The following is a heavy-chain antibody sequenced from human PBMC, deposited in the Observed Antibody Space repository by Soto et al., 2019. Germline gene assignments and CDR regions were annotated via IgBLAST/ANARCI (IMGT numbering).Heavy chain of an antibody. D-gene: IGHD2-15*01. V-gene: IGHV4-39*01. CDR3: ARQGGDLVFSDIGMDV. CDR1: GGSISDSSHH. J-gene: IGHJ6*02. Sequence: SETLSLTCTVSGGSISDSSHHWGWIRQPPGKGLEWIGIIYYRGSTYYKPSLKSRVTISVDTSKNQFSLKLRSVTAADTAIYYCARQGGDLVFSDIGMDVWGQGTTVTV. CDR2: IYYRGST.